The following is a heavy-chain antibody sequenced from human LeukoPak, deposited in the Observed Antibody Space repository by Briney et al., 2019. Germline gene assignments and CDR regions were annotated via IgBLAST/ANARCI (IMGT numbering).Heavy chain of an antibody. J-gene: IGHJ4*02. CDR3: ARLGPPLGRIVANND. V-gene: IGHV4-39*01. D-gene: IGHD5-12*01. CDR1: GGSISCSSYY. CDR2: IYYSGST. Sequence: SETLSLTCTVSGGSISCSSYYWGWIRQPPGKGLEWIGSIYYSGSTYYNPSLKSRVTISVDTSKNQFSLKLSSVTAADTAVYYCARLGPPLGRIVANNDWGQGTLVTVSS.